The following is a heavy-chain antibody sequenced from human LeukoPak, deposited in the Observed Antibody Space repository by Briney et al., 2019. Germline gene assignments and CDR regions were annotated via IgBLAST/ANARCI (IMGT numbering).Heavy chain of an antibody. CDR3: ARGRGYFSTYNWFDP. J-gene: IGHJ5*02. CDR1: GFTFSSYG. CDR2: ISYDGSNK. V-gene: IGHV3-30*03. D-gene: IGHD2/OR15-2a*01. Sequence: GGSLGLSCAASGFTFSSYGMHWVRQAPGKGLEWVAVISYDGSNKYYADSVKGRFTISRDNSKNTLYLQMNSLRAEDTAVYYCARGRGYFSTYNWFDPWGQGTLVTVSS.